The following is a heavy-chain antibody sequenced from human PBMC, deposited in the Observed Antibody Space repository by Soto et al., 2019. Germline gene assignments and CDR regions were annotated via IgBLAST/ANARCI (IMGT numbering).Heavy chain of an antibody. D-gene: IGHD6-13*01. CDR1: GFTFSSLA. V-gene: IGHV3-23*01. CDR3: ARDMRIAAAGKVVRFDP. CDR2: ISGGGDIT. Sequence: PGGSLRLSCAASGFTFSSLAMTWVRQAPGKGLEWVLVISGGGDITYYADSVTGRFTISRDNSKNTLYLQMNSLRAEDTAVYYCARDMRIAAAGKVVRFDPWGQGTLVTVSS. J-gene: IGHJ5*02.